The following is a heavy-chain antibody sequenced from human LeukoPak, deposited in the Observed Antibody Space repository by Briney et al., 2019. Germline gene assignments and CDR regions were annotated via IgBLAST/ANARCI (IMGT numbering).Heavy chain of an antibody. D-gene: IGHD3-10*01. CDR1: GGSISSGDYY. V-gene: IGHV4-61*08. CDR2: IYYSGST. CDR3: ARGSRITD. Sequence: SETLSLTCTVSGGSISSGDYYWNWIRQPPGKGLEWIGYIYYSGSTNYNPSLKSRVTISLDTSKNQFSLKLSSVTAADTAVYYCARGSRITDWGQGTLVTVSS. J-gene: IGHJ4*02.